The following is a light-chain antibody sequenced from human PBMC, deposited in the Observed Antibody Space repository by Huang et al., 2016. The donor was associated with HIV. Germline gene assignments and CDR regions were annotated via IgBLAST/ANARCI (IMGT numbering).Light chain of an antibody. J-gene: IGKJ2*01. CDR3: QQSYSVPYT. V-gene: IGKV1-39*01. CDR2: GAY. Sequence: DIQMTQSPPSLSAFVGDRVTITCRASQSVSNYLNWYQHKPGKAPKLLIYGAYILQSGVPSRFSGSGSGTDCTLTISSLQPEDFALYYCQQSYSVPYTFGQGTKLDIK. CDR1: QSVSNY.